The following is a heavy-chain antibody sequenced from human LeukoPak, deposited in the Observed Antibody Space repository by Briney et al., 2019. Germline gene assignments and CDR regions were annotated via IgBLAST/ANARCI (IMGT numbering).Heavy chain of an antibody. Sequence: SETLSLTCAVYGGSFSGYYWSWIRQPPGKGLEWIGEINHSGSTNYNPSLKSRVTISVDTSKIQFSLKLSSVTAADTAVYYCAGLRVRYYYYYMDVWGKGTTVTISS. CDR1: GGSFSGYY. D-gene: IGHD3-10*01. CDR2: INHSGST. CDR3: AGLRVRYYYYYMDV. V-gene: IGHV4-34*01. J-gene: IGHJ6*03.